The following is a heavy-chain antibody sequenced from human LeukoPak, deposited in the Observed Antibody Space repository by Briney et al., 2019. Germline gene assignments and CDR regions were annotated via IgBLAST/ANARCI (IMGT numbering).Heavy chain of an antibody. D-gene: IGHD1-26*01. V-gene: IGHV3-21*01. CDR2: INSSSSYI. CDR3: AKDPIAGATMFYYFDY. Sequence: PAGTLRLSCAASGCTFSGYSMNWVRQAPGKGLEWVSSINSSSSYIYYADSVKGRFTISRDNAKNSLYLQMNSLRAEDTAVYYCAKDPIAGATMFYYFDYWGQGTLVTVSS. CDR1: GCTFSGYS. J-gene: IGHJ4*02.